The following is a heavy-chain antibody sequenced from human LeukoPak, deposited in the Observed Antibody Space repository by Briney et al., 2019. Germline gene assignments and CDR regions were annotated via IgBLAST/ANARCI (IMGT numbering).Heavy chain of an antibody. CDR2: IYWDDDK. CDR1: GFSLSTSGVG. J-gene: IGHJ5*02. D-gene: IGHD6-19*01. Sequence: SGPTLVKPTQTLTLTCTFSGFSLSTSGVGVGWIRQPPGKALEWLALIYWDDDKRYSPSLKSRLTITKDTSKNQVVLTMTNMDPVDTATYYCAHRPEWGSGWSDDWFDPWGQGTLVTVSS. V-gene: IGHV2-5*02. CDR3: AHRPEWGSGWSDDWFDP.